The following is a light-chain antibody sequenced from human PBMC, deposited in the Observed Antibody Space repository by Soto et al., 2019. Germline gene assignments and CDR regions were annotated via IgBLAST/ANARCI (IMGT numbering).Light chain of an antibody. CDR1: QSVSSN. CDR2: GAS. V-gene: IGKV3-15*01. J-gene: IGKJ4*01. CDR3: QQYNNWVT. Sequence: EIVMTQSPATLSVSPGERVTLSCRASQSVSSNLAWYQQKPGQAPRLLIYGASTRASGIPARFSGSGSGTEFTLTISSLQSEDFAVYFCQQYNNWVTFGGGTQVEI.